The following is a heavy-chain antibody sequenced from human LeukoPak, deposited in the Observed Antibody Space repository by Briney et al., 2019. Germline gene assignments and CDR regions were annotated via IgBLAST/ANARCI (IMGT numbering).Heavy chain of an antibody. V-gene: IGHV3-23*01. CDR1: GFTFSSYA. J-gene: IGHJ4*02. CDR3: AKDLDGDYSVDY. Sequence: PGGSLRLSCAASGFTFSSYAMSWVRQAPGRGLEWVSAISGSGGSTYYADSVKGRFTISRDNSKNTLYLQMNSLRAEDTAVYYCAKDLDGDYSVDYWGQGTLVTVSS. D-gene: IGHD4-17*01. CDR2: ISGSGGST.